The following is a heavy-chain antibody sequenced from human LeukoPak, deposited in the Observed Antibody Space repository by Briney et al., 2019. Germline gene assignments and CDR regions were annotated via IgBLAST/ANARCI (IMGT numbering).Heavy chain of an antibody. J-gene: IGHJ4*02. Sequence: SETLSLTCSVSGGSISHYHWTWIRQPPGKGLEWIGYFYSIGNTNYNPSLESRATISVDTSRNQVSLRLSSVTAADTAVYYCARDIGAAAGTSPFDYWGQGTLVTVSS. D-gene: IGHD6-13*01. V-gene: IGHV4-4*08. CDR2: FYSIGNT. CDR1: GGSISHYH. CDR3: ARDIGAAAGTSPFDY.